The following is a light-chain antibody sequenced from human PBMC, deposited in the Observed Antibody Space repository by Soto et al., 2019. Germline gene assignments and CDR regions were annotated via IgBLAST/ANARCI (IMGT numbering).Light chain of an antibody. CDR3: QQYGNSPRT. CDR2: GAS. Sequence: EIVLTQSPGTLSLSPGERATLSCRASQSVRSTYLAWYQQKPGQAPRLLIYGASSRATGIPDRFSGSGSGTDFTLTISRLEPEDFGVYFCQQYGNSPRTFGQGTRLEIK. J-gene: IGKJ5*01. V-gene: IGKV3-20*01. CDR1: QSVRSTY.